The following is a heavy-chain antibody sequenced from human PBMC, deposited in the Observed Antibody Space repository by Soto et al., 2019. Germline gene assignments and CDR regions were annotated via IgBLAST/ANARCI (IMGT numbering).Heavy chain of an antibody. J-gene: IGHJ4*02. Sequence: PSETLSLHCTVSGGSISRFSWSWIRPPKGKGLEWIERIYTSGSTNYNPSLKSRVTMSVDTSKNQFSLKLSSVTAADTAVYYCAAIIDYGDYGWYFDYWGQGTLVTVSS. CDR2: IYTSGST. CDR3: AAIIDYGDYGWYFDY. V-gene: IGHV4-4*07. D-gene: IGHD4-17*01. CDR1: GGSISRFS.